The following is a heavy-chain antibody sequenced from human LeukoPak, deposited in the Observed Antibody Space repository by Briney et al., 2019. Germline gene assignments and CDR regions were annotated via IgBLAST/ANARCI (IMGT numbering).Heavy chain of an antibody. Sequence: ASVKVSCKASGYTFTSYGISWVRQAPGQGLEWMGWISAYNGNTNYAQKLQGRVTMTTDTSMSTAYMELRSLRSDDTAVYYCARDLELPYGDYVGYFDYWGQGTLVTVSS. J-gene: IGHJ4*02. CDR3: ARDLELPYGDYVGYFDY. V-gene: IGHV1-18*01. D-gene: IGHD4-17*01. CDR1: GYTFTSYG. CDR2: ISAYNGNT.